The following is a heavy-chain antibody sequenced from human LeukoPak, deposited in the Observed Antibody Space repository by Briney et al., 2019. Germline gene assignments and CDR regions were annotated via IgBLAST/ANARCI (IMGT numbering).Heavy chain of an antibody. V-gene: IGHV3-15*01. CDR1: GLTFRNAW. CDR3: TTDPNPYSSGWYSGF. D-gene: IGHD6-19*01. Sequence: GGSLRLPCAASGLTFRNAWMSWVRQAPGKGLEWVGRIKSKTDGGTTDYAAPVKGRFTISRDDSKNTLFPQMNSLKPEDTAVYFCTTDPNPYSSGWYSGFWGQGTLVTVSS. CDR2: IKSKTDGGTT. J-gene: IGHJ4*02.